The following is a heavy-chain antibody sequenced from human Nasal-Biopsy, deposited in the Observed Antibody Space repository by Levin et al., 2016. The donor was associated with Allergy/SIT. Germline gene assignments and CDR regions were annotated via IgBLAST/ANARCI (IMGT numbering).Heavy chain of an antibody. D-gene: IGHD4/OR15-4a*01. Sequence: ASVKVSCKTSAYTFTTYYMSWVRQAPGQGLKWMGIINPSGTYTTRYAQKFQGRVTMTRDTSTSTVYMELSSLRSEDTAVYYCASGSLTMVIGAFDIWGQGTMVTVSS. CDR2: INPSGTYTT. V-gene: IGHV1-46*01. J-gene: IGHJ3*02. CDR3: ASGSLTMVIGAFDI. CDR1: AYTFTTYY.